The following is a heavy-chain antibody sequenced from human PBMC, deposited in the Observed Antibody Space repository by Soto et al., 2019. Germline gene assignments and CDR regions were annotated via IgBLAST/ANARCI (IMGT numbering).Heavy chain of an antibody. CDR3: ARQSSVVGYGDYGVFPGRRNNYYYYGMDV. CDR2: IYYSGST. J-gene: IGHJ6*02. V-gene: IGHV4-39*01. D-gene: IGHD4-17*01. CDR1: GGSISSSSYY. Sequence: QLQLQESGPGLVKPSETLSLTCTVSGGSISSSSYYWGWIRQPPGKGLEWIGSIYYSGSTYYNPSLKSRVTISVDTSKNQFSLKLSSVTAADTAVYYCARQSSVVGYGDYGVFPGRRNNYYYYGMDVWGQGTTVTVSS.